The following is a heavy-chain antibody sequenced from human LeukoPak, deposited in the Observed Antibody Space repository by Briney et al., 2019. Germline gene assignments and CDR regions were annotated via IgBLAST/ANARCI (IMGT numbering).Heavy chain of an antibody. V-gene: IGHV3-23*01. D-gene: IGHD1-26*01. J-gene: IGHJ6*03. CDR2: ISGGGGDI. CDR1: GFTFSSYA. Sequence: GGSLRLSCAASGFTFSSYAVSWVRQASGKGLEWVSSISGGGGDIFYADSVKGRFSISRDNSKNTLYLQMNSLRAEDTAVYYCARARGWEPNHYYYYMDVWGKGTTVTVSS. CDR3: ARARGWEPNHYYYYMDV.